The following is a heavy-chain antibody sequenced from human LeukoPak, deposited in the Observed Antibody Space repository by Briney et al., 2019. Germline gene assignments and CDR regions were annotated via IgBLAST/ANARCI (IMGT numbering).Heavy chain of an antibody. V-gene: IGHV2-5*02. D-gene: IGHD3-10*01. CDR3: AGGSGRTFDY. CDR2: IYWDDDK. Sequence: SGPTLVKPTQTLTLTCTFSGFSLSTSGVGVSWIRQPPGKALEWLALIYWDDDKRYSPSLESRLTLTKDTSKNQVVLKMTNMDPVDTATYYCAGGSGRTFDYWGQGTLVTVSS. CDR1: GFSLSTSGVG. J-gene: IGHJ4*02.